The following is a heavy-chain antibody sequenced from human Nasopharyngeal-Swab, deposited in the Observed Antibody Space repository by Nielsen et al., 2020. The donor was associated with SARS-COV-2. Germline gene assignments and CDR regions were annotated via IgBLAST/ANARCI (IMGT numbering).Heavy chain of an antibody. Sequence: SLKISCAASGFTYDDYAMHWVRQAPGKGLEWVSGITWNNGPAYTDSVKGRFIISRDNARNSLYLQMNSLRPDDTALYYCTKGMADYSNPSFDNWGQGTLVTVSS. CDR2: ITWNNGP. D-gene: IGHD4-11*01. V-gene: IGHV3-9*01. CDR1: GFTYDDYA. J-gene: IGHJ4*02. CDR3: TKGMADYSNPSFDN.